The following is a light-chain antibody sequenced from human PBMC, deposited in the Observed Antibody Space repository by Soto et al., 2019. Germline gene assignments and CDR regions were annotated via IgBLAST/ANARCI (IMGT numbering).Light chain of an antibody. CDR3: QSHDSNNLV. V-gene: IGLV6-57*04. CDR1: SGSIVSNY. J-gene: IGLJ2*01. Sequence: NFMLTQPHSVSESPGKTVTISCTRSSGSIVSNYVQRYQQRPGSAPTTVIFDDNQRPSGVPDRFSGSIDRSSNSASLTISGLKTEDEAEYYCQSHDSNNLVFGGGTKLTVL. CDR2: DDN.